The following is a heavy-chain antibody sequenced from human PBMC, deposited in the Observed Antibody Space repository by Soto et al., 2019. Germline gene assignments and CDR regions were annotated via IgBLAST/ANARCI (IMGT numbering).Heavy chain of an antibody. Sequence: GASVKVSCKASGYTFTSYYMHWVRQAPGQGLEWMGIINPSGGSTSYAQKFQGRVTMTRDTSTSTVYMELSSLRSEDTAVYYCARAKGIAVAGTPGGMDVWGQGTTVTVSS. D-gene: IGHD6-19*01. CDR3: ARAKGIAVAGTPGGMDV. V-gene: IGHV1-46*01. CDR1: GYTFTSYY. CDR2: INPSGGST. J-gene: IGHJ6*02.